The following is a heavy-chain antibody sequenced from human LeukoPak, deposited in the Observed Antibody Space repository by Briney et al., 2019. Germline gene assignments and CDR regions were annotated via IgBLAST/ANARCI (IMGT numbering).Heavy chain of an antibody. CDR2: ISYDGNRT. CDR1: GFTFNSYA. Sequence: GGSLRLSCAASGFTFNSYAMHWVRQAPGKGLQWVAVISYDGNRTYYADSMKGRFTISRDNSKNTLYLQMNSLRTEDTAVYYCARERIPGIVAAKDYWGQGILVTVSS. V-gene: IGHV3-30-3*01. CDR3: ARERIPGIVAAKDY. J-gene: IGHJ4*02. D-gene: IGHD6-13*01.